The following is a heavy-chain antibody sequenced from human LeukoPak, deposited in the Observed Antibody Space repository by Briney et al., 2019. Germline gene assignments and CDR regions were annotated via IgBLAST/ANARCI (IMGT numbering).Heavy chain of an antibody. CDR2: INHSGST. D-gene: IGHD2-15*01. J-gene: IGHJ4*02. Sequence: SETLSLTCAVYGGSFSGYYWSWIRQPPGKGLEWIGEINHSGSTNYNPSLKSRVTISVDTSKNQFSLKLSSVTAADTAVYYCARIYCSGGSCYGDYFDYWGQGTLVTVSS. V-gene: IGHV4-34*01. CDR3: ARIYCSGGSCYGDYFDY. CDR1: GGSFSGYY.